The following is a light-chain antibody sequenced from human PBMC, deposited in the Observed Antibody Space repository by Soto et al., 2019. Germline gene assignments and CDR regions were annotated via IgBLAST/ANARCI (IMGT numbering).Light chain of an antibody. Sequence: QSVLTQPPSVSAAPGRNVTISCSGTSSNIGNNYVSWYQHLPGTAPKILIYDNNKRPSGIPDRFSGFKSGTSATLGITGLQTGDEADYYCGTWDTSLSVFYVFGSGTKLTVL. CDR3: GTWDTSLSVFYV. V-gene: IGLV1-51*01. CDR2: DNN. CDR1: SSNIGNNY. J-gene: IGLJ1*01.